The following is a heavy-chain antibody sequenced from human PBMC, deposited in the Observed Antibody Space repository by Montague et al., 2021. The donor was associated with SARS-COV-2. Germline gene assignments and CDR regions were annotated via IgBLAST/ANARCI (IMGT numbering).Heavy chain of an antibody. D-gene: IGHD6-19*01. Sequence: SETLSLTCTVSGGSVSSSYWSWIRQPPGKGLEWVGYIHDSGTMNXNPSLNSRVTILLDTSKNQFSLKLSSLTAADTAVYYCTRVHERGWSDYWGQGSLVTVSA. CDR2: IHDSGTM. CDR1: GGSVSSSY. CDR3: TRVHERGWSDY. J-gene: IGHJ4*02. V-gene: IGHV4-59*02.